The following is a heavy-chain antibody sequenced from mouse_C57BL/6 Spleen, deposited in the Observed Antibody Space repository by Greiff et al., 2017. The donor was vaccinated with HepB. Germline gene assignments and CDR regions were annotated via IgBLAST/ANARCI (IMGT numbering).Heavy chain of an antibody. J-gene: IGHJ1*03. CDR2: INPGSGGT. V-gene: IGHV1-54*01. CDR3: ARAAADWYFDV. D-gene: IGHD1-2*01. Sequence: LQESGAELVRPGTSVKVSCKASGYAFTNYLIEWVKQRPGQGLEWIGVINPGSGGTNYNEKFKGKATLTADKSSSTAYMQLSSLTSEDSAVYFCARAAADWYFDVWGTGTTVTVSS. CDR1: GYAFTNYL.